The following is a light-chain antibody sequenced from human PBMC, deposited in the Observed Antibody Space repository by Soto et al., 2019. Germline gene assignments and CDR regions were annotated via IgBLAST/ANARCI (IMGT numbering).Light chain of an antibody. V-gene: IGKV3-20*01. Sequence: EIVLTQSPGTLSLSPGDRATLSCRASETVTGSYLAWYQQKPGQAPRLLIPGASSRATGIPDRFSGSGSGTDFTLTISRLEPEDFAVYYCQQYGSSPRTFGQGTKVDIK. J-gene: IGKJ1*01. CDR2: GAS. CDR1: ETVTGSY. CDR3: QQYGSSPRT.